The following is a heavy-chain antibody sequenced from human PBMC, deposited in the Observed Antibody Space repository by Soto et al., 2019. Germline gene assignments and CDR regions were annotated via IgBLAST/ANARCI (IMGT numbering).Heavy chain of an antibody. D-gene: IGHD2-21*02. V-gene: IGHV1-2*02. Sequence: QVQLVQSGAEVKKPGASVKVSCKASGYTFTGYYMHWVRQAPGQGLEWMGWINPNSGGTNYAQKFQGRVTMTRDTSNSTAYMELSRLRSDDTAVYYCARVYLKYCGGDCYQQGLRDWYFDLWGRGTLVTVSS. CDR1: GYTFTGYY. CDR2: INPNSGGT. J-gene: IGHJ2*01. CDR3: ARVYLKYCGGDCYQQGLRDWYFDL.